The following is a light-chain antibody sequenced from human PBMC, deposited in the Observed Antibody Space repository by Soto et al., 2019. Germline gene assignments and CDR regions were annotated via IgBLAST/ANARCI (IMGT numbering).Light chain of an antibody. J-gene: IGKJ4*01. Sequence: IQMTHSPSSLSPSVGDTLTITCRASQSISSYLNWYQQKPGKAPKLLIYKASTLKSGVPSRFSGSGSGTEFTLTISSLQPDDFATYYCQQANSLPLTLGGGTKVDI. CDR3: QQANSLPLT. CDR2: KAS. CDR1: QSISSY. V-gene: IGKV1-39*01.